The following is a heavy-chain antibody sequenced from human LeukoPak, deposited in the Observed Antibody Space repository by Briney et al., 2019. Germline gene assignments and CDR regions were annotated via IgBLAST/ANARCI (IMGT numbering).Heavy chain of an antibody. D-gene: IGHD3-16*01. CDR3: ARVGIMITFGGVMDV. Sequence: GGSLRLSCAASGFTFSSYSMNWVRQAPGKGLEWVSSISSSSSYIYYADSVKGRFTISRDNAKNSLYPQMNSLRAEDTAVYYCARVGIMITFGGVMDVWGKGTTVTVSS. J-gene: IGHJ6*04. CDR2: ISSSSSYI. CDR1: GFTFSSYS. V-gene: IGHV3-21*01.